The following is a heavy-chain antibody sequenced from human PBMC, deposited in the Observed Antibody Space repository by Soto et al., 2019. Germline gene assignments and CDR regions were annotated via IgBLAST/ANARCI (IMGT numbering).Heavy chain of an antibody. CDR3: AKGPSGDKVDY. D-gene: IGHD7-27*01. J-gene: IGHJ4*02. CDR2: IYYSGST. CDR1: GGSISSGGYY. V-gene: IGHV4-30-4*08. Sequence: SETLSLTCTVSGGSISSGGYYWSWIRQHPGKGLEWIGYIYYSGSTYSNPSLRSRVTISVDTSKNQFSLKLSSVSAADTAVYYCAKGPSGDKVDYWGQGTLVTVSS.